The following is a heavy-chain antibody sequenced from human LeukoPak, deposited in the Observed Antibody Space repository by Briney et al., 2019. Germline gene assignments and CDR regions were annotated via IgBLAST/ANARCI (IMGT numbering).Heavy chain of an antibody. CDR1: GGSFSGYY. V-gene: IGHV4-34*01. CDR3: ARNAGSYFEFAP. Sequence: SETLSLTCAVYGGSFSGYYWSWIRQPPGKGLEWIGEINHSGSTNYNPSLKSRVTISVDTSKNQFSLKLSSVTAADTAVYYCARNAGSYFEFAPWGQGTLVTVSS. D-gene: IGHD1-26*01. J-gene: IGHJ5*02. CDR2: INHSGST.